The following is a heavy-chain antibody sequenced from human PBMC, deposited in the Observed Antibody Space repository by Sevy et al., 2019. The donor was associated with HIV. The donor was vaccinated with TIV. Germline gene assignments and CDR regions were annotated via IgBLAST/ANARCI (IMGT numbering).Heavy chain of an antibody. Sequence: SETLSLTCTVSGDSIRRSDDYWGWIRQPPEKGLEWIGSVYSSGSSYSNPSFQSRVTMSIDTSRNLFSLKLTSVTAADTALYYCARSPIAASGAKFDTWGPGTLVTVSS. CDR1: GDSIRRSDDY. J-gene: IGHJ5*02. CDR3: ARSPIAASGAKFDT. V-gene: IGHV4-39*01. D-gene: IGHD3-16*01. CDR2: VYSSGSS.